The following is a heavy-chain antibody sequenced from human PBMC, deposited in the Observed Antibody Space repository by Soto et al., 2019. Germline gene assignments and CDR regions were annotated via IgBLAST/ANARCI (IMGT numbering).Heavy chain of an antibody. Sequence: QITLKESGPTLVKPTQTLTLTCTFSGFSLSSTRMAVGWIRQPPGKALEWLALIYWDDDKRYSPFLKSRLTIPKDTYKNQVVLTMSNMDPVDTARYYCAHIVVAGLGYYFDYWGQGTLVTVSS. J-gene: IGHJ4*02. D-gene: IGHD6-19*01. CDR3: AHIVVAGLGYYFDY. V-gene: IGHV2-5*02. CDR2: IYWDDDK. CDR1: GFSLSSTRMA.